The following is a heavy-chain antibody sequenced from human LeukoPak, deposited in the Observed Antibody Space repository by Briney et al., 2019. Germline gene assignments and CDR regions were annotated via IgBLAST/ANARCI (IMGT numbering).Heavy chain of an antibody. CDR1: GFTFSSYA. Sequence: PGGSLRLSCAASGFTFSSYAMSWVRQAPGKGLEWVSAISGSGGSTYYADSVKGRFTISRDNSKNTLYLQMNSLRAEDTAVYYCAKVSGSHFRFGYFDYWGQGTLVTVSS. V-gene: IGHV3-23*01. CDR3: AKVSGSHFRFGYFDY. J-gene: IGHJ4*02. CDR2: ISGSGGST. D-gene: IGHD1-26*01.